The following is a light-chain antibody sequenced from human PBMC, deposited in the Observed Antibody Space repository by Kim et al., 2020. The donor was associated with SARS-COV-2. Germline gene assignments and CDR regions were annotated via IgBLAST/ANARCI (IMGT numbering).Light chain of an antibody. V-gene: IGKV3-15*01. Sequence: EIVMTQSPATLSVSPGDRVTLSCRASQSVTSNLAWYRQKPGQAPRLLIYGVSTRATGIPARFSGSGSGTEFTLTISSLQSEDFAVYYCQHYNNWPPETFGQGTKLEI. J-gene: IGKJ2*01. CDR1: QSVTSN. CDR3: QHYNNWPPET. CDR2: GVS.